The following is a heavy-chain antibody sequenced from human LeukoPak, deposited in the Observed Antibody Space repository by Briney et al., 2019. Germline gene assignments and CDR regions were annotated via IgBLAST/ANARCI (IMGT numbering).Heavy chain of an antibody. CDR2: ISGSGGST. V-gene: IGHV3-23*01. D-gene: IGHD4-11*01. CDR1: GFTFSSYA. J-gene: IGHJ4*02. CDR3: AKDWRYDYSNYGGDY. Sequence: GGSLRLSCAASGFTFSSYAMSWVRQAPGKGREWVSAISGSGGSTYYADSVEGRFTISRDNSKNTLYLQMNSLRAEDTAVYYCAKDWRYDYSNYGGDYWGQGTLVTVSS.